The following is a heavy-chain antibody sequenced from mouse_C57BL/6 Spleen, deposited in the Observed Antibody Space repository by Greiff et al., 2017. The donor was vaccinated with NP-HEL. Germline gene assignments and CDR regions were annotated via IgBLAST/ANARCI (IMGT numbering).Heavy chain of an antibody. CDR1: GYTFTSYW. CDR2: IDPSDSYT. V-gene: IGHV1-59*01. J-gene: IGHJ2*01. Sequence: QVQLQQPGAELVRPGTSVKLSCKASGYTFTSYWMHWVKQRPGQGLEWIGVIDPSDSYTNYNQKFKGKATLTVDQSSSTAYMQLSSLTSEDSAVYYCARKGFITTVVAFDYWGQGTTLTVSS. CDR3: ARKGFITTVVAFDY. D-gene: IGHD1-1*01.